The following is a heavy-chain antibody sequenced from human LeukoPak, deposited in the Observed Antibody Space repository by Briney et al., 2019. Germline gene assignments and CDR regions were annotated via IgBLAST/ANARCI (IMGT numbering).Heavy chain of an antibody. V-gene: IGHV1-8*01. J-gene: IGHJ6*02. D-gene: IGHD1-26*01. CDR2: MNPNSGNT. Sequence: ASVKVSCKASGYTFTSYDINWVRQATGQGLEWMGWMNPNSGNTGYAQKFQGWVTMTRDTSISTAYMELSRLRSDDTAVYYCASSTGRLSVGHGMDVWGQGTTVTVSS. CDR1: GYTFTSYD. CDR3: ASSTGRLSVGHGMDV.